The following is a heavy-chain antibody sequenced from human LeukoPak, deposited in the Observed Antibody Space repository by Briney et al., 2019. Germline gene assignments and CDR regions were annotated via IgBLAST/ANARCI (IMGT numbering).Heavy chain of an antibody. D-gene: IGHD3-3*01. CDR2: ISGSGGST. CDR1: GFTSSSYA. J-gene: IGHJ6*02. V-gene: IGHV3-23*01. Sequence: PGGSLRLSCAASGFTSSSYAMSWVRQAPGKGLEWVSAISGSGGSTYYADSVKGRFTISRDNSKNTLYLQMNSLRAEDTAVYYCAKDIGDFWSGSPYYYGMDVWGQGTTVTVSS. CDR3: AKDIGDFWSGSPYYYGMDV.